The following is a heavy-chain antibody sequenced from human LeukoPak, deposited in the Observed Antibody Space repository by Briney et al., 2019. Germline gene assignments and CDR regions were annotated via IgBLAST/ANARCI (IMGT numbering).Heavy chain of an antibody. CDR3: ARDPLDGNFYFDY. CDR2: FNGNGGGT. Sequence: ASVKVSCRASGYTFSDHPIHWVRQAPGQGLEWMGWFNGNGGGTKYAQKFQGRVTMTRDTSIDTDYMELTSLISDDTAVYYCARDPLDGNFYFDYWGQGTLVTVAS. J-gene: IGHJ4*02. V-gene: IGHV1-2*02. D-gene: IGHD5-24*01. CDR1: GYTFSDHP.